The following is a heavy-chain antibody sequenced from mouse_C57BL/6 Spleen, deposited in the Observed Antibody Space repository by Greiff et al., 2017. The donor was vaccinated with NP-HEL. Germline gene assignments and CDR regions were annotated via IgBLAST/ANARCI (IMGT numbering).Heavy chain of an antibody. J-gene: IGHJ4*01. V-gene: IGHV1-15*01. CDR3: TGGYYAMDY. CDR1: GYTFTDYE. Sequence: QVQLQQSGAELVRPGASVTLSRKASGYTFTDYEMHWVKQTPVHGLEWIGAIDPETGGTAYNQKFKGKAILTADKSSSTAYMELRSLTSEDSAVYYCTGGYYAMDYWGQGTSVTVSS. CDR2: IDPETGGT.